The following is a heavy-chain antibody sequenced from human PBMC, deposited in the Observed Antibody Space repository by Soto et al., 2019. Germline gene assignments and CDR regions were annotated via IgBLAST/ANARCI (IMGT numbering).Heavy chain of an antibody. CDR3: ATNYAYYYYYGMDV. V-gene: IGHV4-39*01. Sequence: PSETLSLTCTVSGGSISSSIYYWGWIRHPPGKGLEWIGSIYYSGSTYYNPSLKSRVTISVDTSKNQFSLKLSSVTAADTAVYYCATNYAYYYYYGMDVWGQGTTVTVSS. D-gene: IGHD4-4*01. CDR2: IYYSGST. CDR1: GGSISSSIYY. J-gene: IGHJ6*02.